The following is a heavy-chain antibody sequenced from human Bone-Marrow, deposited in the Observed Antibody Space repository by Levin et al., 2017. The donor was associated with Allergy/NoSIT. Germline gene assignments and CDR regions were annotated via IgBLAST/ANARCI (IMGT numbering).Heavy chain of an antibody. CDR1: GGSISSSSYY. J-gene: IGHJ4*02. D-gene: IGHD3-16*02. CDR2: IYYSGST. V-gene: IGHV4-39*01. CDR3: ARALHLGELSLNYFDY. Sequence: ESLKISCTVSGGSISSSSYYWGWIRQPPGKGLEWIGSIYYSGSTYYNPSLKSRVTISVDTSKNQFSLKLSSVTAADTAVYYCARALHLGELSLNYFDYWGQGTLVTVSS.